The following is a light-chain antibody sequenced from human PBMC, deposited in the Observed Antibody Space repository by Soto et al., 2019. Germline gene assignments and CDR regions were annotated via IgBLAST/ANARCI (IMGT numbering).Light chain of an antibody. CDR1: QSVSSSY. CDR3: QQYGSSQWT. CDR2: GAS. V-gene: IGKV3-20*01. J-gene: IGKJ1*01. Sequence: EIVLTQSPGTLSLSPGERATLSCRASQSVSSSYLAWYQQKPGQAPRLLIYGASSRATGIPDRFSGSGSGTDFTLTISRLEPEDFEVYYCQQYGSSQWTFGQGTKADIX.